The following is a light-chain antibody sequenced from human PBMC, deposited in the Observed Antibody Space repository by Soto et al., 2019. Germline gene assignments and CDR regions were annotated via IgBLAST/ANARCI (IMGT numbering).Light chain of an antibody. V-gene: IGKV3-15*01. J-gene: IGKJ1*01. CDR2: GAS. CDR1: QSISSK. Sequence: EIVMTQSPATLSVSPGEGANLSCRDSQSISSKLAWYQLKPGQAPRLLIYGASTRATGVPARFSGSGSGTEFTLTISSLQSEDLAVYYCQHYNDWRWTFGQGTKVEIK. CDR3: QHYNDWRWT.